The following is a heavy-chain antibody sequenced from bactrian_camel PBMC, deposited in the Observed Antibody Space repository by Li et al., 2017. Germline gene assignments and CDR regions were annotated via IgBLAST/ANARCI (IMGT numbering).Heavy chain of an antibody. Sequence: HVQLVESGGGSVQAGGSLTLSCGPSELAGGGPCMAWFRQSPAKGREAVAGISKAGTFYDDSVKGRFTIPRDNNAEDTVYLEMNNQQPEDTAMYYCAAGWSGGYCNLKFGMDFWSVGTQVTVS. CDR2: ISKAGT. CDR1: ELAGGGPC. J-gene: IGHJ7*01. D-gene: IGHD2*01. V-gene: IGHV3S55*01.